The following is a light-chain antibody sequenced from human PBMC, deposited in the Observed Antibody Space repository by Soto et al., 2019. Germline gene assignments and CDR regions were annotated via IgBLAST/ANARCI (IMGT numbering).Light chain of an antibody. CDR3: QQYNNWPT. Sequence: DIQMTQCPSTRSGSLGDXXTITXRASQTISSWLAWYQQKPGKAPXXLIYKASTLKSGVPSRFSGSGSGTEFTLTISSLQSEDFAVYFCQQYNNWPTFGQGTRLEIK. J-gene: IGKJ5*01. V-gene: IGKV1-5*03. CDR2: KAS. CDR1: QTISSW.